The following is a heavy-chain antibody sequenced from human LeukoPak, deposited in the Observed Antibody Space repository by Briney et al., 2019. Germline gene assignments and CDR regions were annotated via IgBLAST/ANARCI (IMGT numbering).Heavy chain of an antibody. CDR1: GYTFTDYG. D-gene: IGHD6-19*01. J-gene: IGHJ4*02. V-gene: IGHV1-18*01. Sequence: GASVKVSCKACGYTFTDYGITWVRQAPGPGLEWMGWINAYTGNTDYAQKLQGRVTMTTDTSTSTAYMELRSLTSDDTAVYFCARLSPWGVVVADRNPSDYWGQGTLVTVSS. CDR3: ARLSPWGVVVADRNPSDY. CDR2: INAYTGNT.